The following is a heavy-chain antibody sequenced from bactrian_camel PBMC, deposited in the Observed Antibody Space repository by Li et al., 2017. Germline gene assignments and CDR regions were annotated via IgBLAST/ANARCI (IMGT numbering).Heavy chain of an antibody. D-gene: IGHD5*01. V-gene: IGHV3S31*01. CDR3: GLGSMFSDEFNY. CDR1: GYSSSRHC. Sequence: VQLVESGGGSVQAGGSLRLSCTHFGYSSSRHCMGWFRQAPGKAREGIAGIRRDGDEYYADSVKGRFTISRDNAKNTLSLQMNSLKSEDTALYYCGLGSMFSDEFNYWGQGTQVTVS. CDR2: IRRDGDE. J-gene: IGHJ4*01.